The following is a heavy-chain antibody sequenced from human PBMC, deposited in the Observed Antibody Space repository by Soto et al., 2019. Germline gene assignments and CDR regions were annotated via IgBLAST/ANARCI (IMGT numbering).Heavy chain of an antibody. Sequence: SETLSLTCAVYGGSFSGYYWSWIRQPPGKGLEWIGEINHSGSTNYNPSLKSRVTISVDTSKNQFSLKLSSVTAADTAVYYCATIKGYCSGGSCYRGGGAFDIWGQGTMVTVSS. D-gene: IGHD2-15*01. CDR2: INHSGST. CDR3: ATIKGYCSGGSCYRGGGAFDI. J-gene: IGHJ3*02. CDR1: GGSFSGYY. V-gene: IGHV4-34*01.